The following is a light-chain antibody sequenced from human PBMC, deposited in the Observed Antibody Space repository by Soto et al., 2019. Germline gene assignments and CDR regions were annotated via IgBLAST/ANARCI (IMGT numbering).Light chain of an antibody. CDR2: KVS. CDR3: MQGTHWPIT. V-gene: IGKV2-30*02. CDR1: QSLVHSDGIAY. Sequence: DVVMTQYQLSLPVTLGQPASISCRCNQSLVHSDGIAYFSWFQQRPGRSPRRLIYKVSNRDSGVPARFSGSGSGTDFALKISRVEAEDVGVYYCMQGTHWPITFGQGTRLEVK. J-gene: IGKJ5*01.